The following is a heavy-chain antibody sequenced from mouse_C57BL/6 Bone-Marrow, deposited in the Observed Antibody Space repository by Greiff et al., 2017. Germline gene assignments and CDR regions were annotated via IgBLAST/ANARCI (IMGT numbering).Heavy chain of an antibody. D-gene: IGHD2-1*01. J-gene: IGHJ4*01. Sequence: VQLHQPGAELVKPGASVKLSCKASGYTFTSYWMHWVKQRPGRGLEWIGRIDPKSGGTKYNEKFKSKATLTVDKPSSTAYMQLSSLTSEDSAVYCCARNYWAMDYWGQGTSVTVSS. CDR3: ARNYWAMDY. CDR2: IDPKSGGT. CDR1: GYTFTSYW. V-gene: IGHV1-72*01.